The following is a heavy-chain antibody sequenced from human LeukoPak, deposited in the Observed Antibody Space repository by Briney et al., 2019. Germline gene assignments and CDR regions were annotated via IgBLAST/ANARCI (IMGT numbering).Heavy chain of an antibody. J-gene: IGHJ4*02. Sequence: LRLSCVASGFTFRSYSMSWIRQPPGKGLEWIGYIYYSGSTNYNPSLKSRVTISVDTSKNQFSLKLSSVTAADTAVYYCARAEQWLTYWGQGTLVTVSS. CDR3: ARAEQWLTY. CDR2: IYYSGST. V-gene: IGHV4-59*01. CDR1: GFTFRSYS. D-gene: IGHD6-19*01.